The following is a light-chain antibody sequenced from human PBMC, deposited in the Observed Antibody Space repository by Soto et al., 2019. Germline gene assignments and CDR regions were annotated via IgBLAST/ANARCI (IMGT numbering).Light chain of an antibody. CDR1: SSNIGSNT. Sequence: QAVVTQPPSASGTPGQRVTISCSGSSSNIGSNTVTWDQQLPGTAPKLLIYSNNQWPSGVPDRFSGSKSGTSASLAISGLQSEDEADYYCAAWDDSLNGYVFGTGTKLTVL. CDR3: AAWDDSLNGYV. J-gene: IGLJ1*01. CDR2: SNN. V-gene: IGLV1-44*01.